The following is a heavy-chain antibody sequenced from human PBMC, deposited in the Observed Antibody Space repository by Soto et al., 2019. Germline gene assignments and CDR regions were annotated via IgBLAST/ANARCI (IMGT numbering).Heavy chain of an antibody. V-gene: IGHV1-8*01. CDR1: GYTFTNND. CDR3: ARMASFRSLNWFDP. J-gene: IGHJ5*02. Sequence: ASVKFSCKSSGYTFTNNDVTWVRQATGQGLEWMGWMNPGSGDTGYAQKFQGRVTMTRDISIATAYMERSSLRSEDTAIYYCARMASFRSLNWFDPWGHGTRGTVSP. D-gene: IGHD3-16*02. CDR2: MNPGSGDT.